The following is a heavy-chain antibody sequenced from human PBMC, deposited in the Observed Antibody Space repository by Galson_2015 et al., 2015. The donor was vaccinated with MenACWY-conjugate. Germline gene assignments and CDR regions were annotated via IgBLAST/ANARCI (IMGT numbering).Heavy chain of an antibody. CDR1: RFTFSRYW. D-gene: IGHD3-22*01. V-gene: IGHV3-7*03. J-gene: IGHJ4*02. CDR3: ARDPHYDSSGYYQSFNY. CDR2: IKQDGSEK. Sequence: LRLSCAGSRFTFSRYWMSWVRQAPGKGLEWVANIKQDGSEKYYVDSVKGRFTISRDNAKNSLYLQMNSLRAEDTAVYYCARDPHYDSSGYYQSFNYWGQGTLVTVSS.